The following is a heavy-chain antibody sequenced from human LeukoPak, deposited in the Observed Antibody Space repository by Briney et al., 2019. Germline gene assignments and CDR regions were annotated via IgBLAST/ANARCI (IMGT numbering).Heavy chain of an antibody. CDR1: GFTFSDYY. V-gene: IGHV3-11*01. J-gene: IGHJ3*02. CDR3: AREGSYRFRGPFDI. Sequence: EGSLRLSCAASGFTFSDYYMSWIRQAPGKGLEWISYITTSSDSTIYYADSVKGRFTVSRDNAENSPYLQMNSLRAEDTAVYYCAREGSYRFRGPFDIWGQGTMVAVSS. D-gene: IGHD3-16*02. CDR2: ITTSSDSTI.